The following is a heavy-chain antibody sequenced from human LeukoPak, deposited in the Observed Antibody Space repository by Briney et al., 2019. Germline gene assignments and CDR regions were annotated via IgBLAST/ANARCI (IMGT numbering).Heavy chain of an antibody. D-gene: IGHD1-1*01. CDR1: GGSISSGGYY. V-gene: IGHV4-31*03. J-gene: IGHJ4*02. CDR3: ARGWKSPQTFDY. CDR2: IYYSGST. Sequence: SQTLSLTCTVSGGSISSGGYYWSWIRQHPGKGLEWIGYIYYSGSTYYNPSLKSRVTISVDTSKNQFSLKLSSVTAADTAVYYCARGWKSPQTFDYWGQGTLVTVSS.